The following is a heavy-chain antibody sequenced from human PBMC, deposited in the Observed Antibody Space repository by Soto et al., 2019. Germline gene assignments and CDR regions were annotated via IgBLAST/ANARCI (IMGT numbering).Heavy chain of an antibody. CDR1: GFTVSSNY. CDR2: IYSGGST. D-gene: IGHD6-6*01. CDR3: EREIGRGAAQTTYMDV. Sequence: EVQLVESGGGLVQPGGSLRLSCAASGFTVSSNYMSWVRQAPGKGLEWVSVIYSGGSTFYADSVKGRFTTSRDNSKTTVYLQMNSVRAEDAGVYYCEREIGRGAAQTTYMDVWGKGPTVNVS. V-gene: IGHV3-66*01. J-gene: IGHJ6*03.